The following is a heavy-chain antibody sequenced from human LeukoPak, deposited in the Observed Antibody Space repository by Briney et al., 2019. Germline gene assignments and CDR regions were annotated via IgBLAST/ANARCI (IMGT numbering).Heavy chain of an antibody. V-gene: IGHV4-59*11. J-gene: IGHJ3*02. CDR2: IYYSGST. D-gene: IGHD3-22*01. Sequence: SETLSLTCTVSGGSISSHYWSWIRQPPGKGLEWIGYIYYSGSTNYHPSLKSRVTISVDTSKNQFSLKLSSVTAADTAVYYCARNDGSITMTVAGAFDIWGQGTMVTVSS. CDR1: GGSISSHY. CDR3: ARNDGSITMTVAGAFDI.